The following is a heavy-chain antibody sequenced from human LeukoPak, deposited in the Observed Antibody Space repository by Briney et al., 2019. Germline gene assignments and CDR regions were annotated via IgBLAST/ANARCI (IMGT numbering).Heavy chain of an antibody. D-gene: IGHD3-10*01. J-gene: IGHJ4*02. CDR2: INGGGVNT. CDR3: ARDIYMDPNADVNIDY. Sequence: GGSLRLSCAASGFAFSSYAMSWVRQAPGKGLEWVSTINGGGVNTHYADSVGGRFTISRDNSKNTLFLQMNSLRDEDTAVYYCARDIYMDPNADVNIDYWGQGTLVTVSS. V-gene: IGHV3-23*01. CDR1: GFAFSSYA.